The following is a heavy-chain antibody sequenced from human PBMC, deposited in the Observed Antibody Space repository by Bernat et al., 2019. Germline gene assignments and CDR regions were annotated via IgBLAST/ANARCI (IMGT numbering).Heavy chain of an antibody. CDR1: GFTVSSNY. Sequence: EVQLVESGGGLVQPGGSLRLSCAASGFTVSSNYMSWVRQALGKGLEWVSVIYSGGSTYYADSVKGRFTISRDNSKNTLYLQMNSLRAEDTAVYYCARVSYYYGSGSYWYFDYWGQGTLVTVSS. CDR3: ARVSYYYGSGSYWYFDY. D-gene: IGHD3-10*01. J-gene: IGHJ4*02. V-gene: IGHV3-66*01. CDR2: IYSGGST.